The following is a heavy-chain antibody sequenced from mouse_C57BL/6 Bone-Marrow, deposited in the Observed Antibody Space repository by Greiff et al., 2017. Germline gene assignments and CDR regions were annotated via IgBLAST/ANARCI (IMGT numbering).Heavy chain of an antibody. CDR3: ARSGEYGPYAMDY. CDR1: GFTFSSYA. CDR2: LSDGGSYT. J-gene: IGHJ4*01. Sequence: EVQLVESGGGLVKPGGSLKLSCAASGFTFSSYAMYWVRQTPEKRLEWVATLSDGGSYTYYPDNVKGSFTIARDKANKNLYLQMSHLKSEYTAMYYGARSGEYGPYAMDYWGQGTSVTVSS. D-gene: IGHD1-1*01. V-gene: IGHV5-4*01.